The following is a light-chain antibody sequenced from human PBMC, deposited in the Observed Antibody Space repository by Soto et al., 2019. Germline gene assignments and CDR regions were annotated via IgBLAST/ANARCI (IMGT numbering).Light chain of an antibody. CDR3: QHYNIWT. CDR2: EAF. Sequence: DIQMTQSPSRMYASVGDTITITCRASQTFNSWVTWYQQKPGRAPKLLIYEAFTLQSGVSSRFSGNLHWTEFILTISSLQADDFGRYSCQHYNIWTVGPGAKVDIK. V-gene: IGKV1-5*01. CDR1: QTFNSW. J-gene: IGKJ1*01.